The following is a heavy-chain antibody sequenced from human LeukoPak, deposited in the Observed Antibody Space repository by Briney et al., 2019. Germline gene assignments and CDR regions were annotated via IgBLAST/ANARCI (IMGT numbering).Heavy chain of an antibody. V-gene: IGHV3-23*01. J-gene: IGHJ4*02. D-gene: IGHD2-2*02. CDR1: GFTFSSYG. Sequence: GGSLRLSCAASGFTFSSYGMSWVRQAPGKGLEWVSAISGSGGSTYYADSVKGRFTISRDNSKNTLYLQMNSLRAEDTAVYYCAKGDQPLLYGGAFDSWGQGTLVTVSS. CDR3: AKGDQPLLYGGAFDS. CDR2: ISGSGGST.